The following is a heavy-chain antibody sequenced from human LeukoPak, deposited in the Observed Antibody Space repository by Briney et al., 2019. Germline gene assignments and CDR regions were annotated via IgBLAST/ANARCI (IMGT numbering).Heavy chain of an antibody. CDR2: IYYSGSS. J-gene: IGHJ3*02. D-gene: IGHD2-21*02. Sequence: PSETLSRTCTVSGGSISGYYWSWIRQPPGKGLEWIGYIYYSGSSNYNPSLRSRVTISVDTSKNQFSLKLNSVTAADTAVYYCARWRYCGGDCYPSAFDIWGQGTMVTVSS. V-gene: IGHV4-59*01. CDR1: GGSISGYY. CDR3: ARWRYCGGDCYPSAFDI.